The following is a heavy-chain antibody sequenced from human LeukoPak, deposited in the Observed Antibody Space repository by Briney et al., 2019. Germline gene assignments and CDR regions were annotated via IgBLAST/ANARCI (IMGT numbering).Heavy chain of an antibody. V-gene: IGHV3-48*01. Sequence: GSLRLSCAASGFTFSSYSMNWVRQAPGKGLEWVSYISSSSSTIYYADSVKGRFTISRDNAKNSLYLQMNSLRAEDTAVYYCARDGIIAQKGRSPNNYYYMDVWGKGTTVTVSS. J-gene: IGHJ6*03. CDR2: ISSSSSTI. D-gene: IGHD1-26*01. CDR1: GFTFSSYS. CDR3: ARDGIIAQKGRSPNNYYYMDV.